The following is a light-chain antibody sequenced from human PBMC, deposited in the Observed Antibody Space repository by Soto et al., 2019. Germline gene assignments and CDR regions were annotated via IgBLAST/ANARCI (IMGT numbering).Light chain of an antibody. CDR1: SGHSSYI. CDR3: ETWDSNPHVV. V-gene: IGLV4-60*03. Sequence: QAVVTQSSSASASLGSSVKLTCTLSSGHSSYIIAWHQQQPGKSPRYLMKLEGSGSYNKGSGVPDRFSGSSSGADRYLTISNLQSEYEADYYCETWDSNPHVVFGGGTKHTVL. J-gene: IGLJ2*01. CDR2: LEGSGSY.